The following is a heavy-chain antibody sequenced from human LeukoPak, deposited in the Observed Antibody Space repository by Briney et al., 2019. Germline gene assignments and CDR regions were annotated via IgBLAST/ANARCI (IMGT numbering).Heavy chain of an antibody. J-gene: IGHJ3*02. Sequence: GGSLRLSCAASGFAFSSYDMHWVRHATGKGLEWVSAIGTAGDPYYPGSVKGRFTISRENAKNSLYLQMNSLRAGDTAVYYCARSDLGDAFDIWGQGTMVTVSS. CDR2: IGTAGDP. D-gene: IGHD3-10*01. V-gene: IGHV3-13*05. CDR1: GFAFSSYD. CDR3: ARSDLGDAFDI.